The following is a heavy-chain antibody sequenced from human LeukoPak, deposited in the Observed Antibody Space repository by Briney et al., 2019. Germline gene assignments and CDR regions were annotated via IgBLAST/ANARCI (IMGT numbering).Heavy chain of an antibody. J-gene: IGHJ4*02. V-gene: IGHV3-23*01. CDR3: AKDRNSGSYRYFDY. D-gene: IGHD1-26*01. CDR1: GFSINNYA. CDR2: ISGSGEIT. Sequence: GGSLRLSCAVSGFSINNYAMSWVRQAPEKGLEWVSGISGSGEITFYADSVKGRFIISRDNSKNTLYLQMNSLRAEDTAVYYCAKDRNSGSYRYFDYWGQGTLVTVSS.